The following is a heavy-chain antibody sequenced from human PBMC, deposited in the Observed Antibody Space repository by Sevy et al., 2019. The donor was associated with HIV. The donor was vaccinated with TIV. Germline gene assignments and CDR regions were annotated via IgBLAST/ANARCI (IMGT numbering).Heavy chain of an antibody. CDR1: GFTFSSYT. CDR3: AIVCFGGFGNFDI. J-gene: IGHJ3*02. D-gene: IGHD3-10*01. Sequence: GGSLRLSCAASGFTFSSYTINWVRQAPGKGLEWVSSISSSTSYIYYADSMKGRFTISRDNAKNSLFLQMNSLRAEDTAVYYCAIVCFGGFGNFDIWGQGTMVTVSS. CDR2: ISSSTSYI. V-gene: IGHV3-21*01.